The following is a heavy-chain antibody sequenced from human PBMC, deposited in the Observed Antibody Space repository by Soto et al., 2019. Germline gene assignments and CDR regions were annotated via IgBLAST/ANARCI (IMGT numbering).Heavy chain of an antibody. V-gene: IGHV3-30*04. CDR3: ARDQNYIAGYYFDY. J-gene: IGHJ4*02. D-gene: IGHD6-13*01. CDR2: ISCDGRDK. Sequence: QVQLVESGGGVVQPGRSLRLSCVASGFTFSSYAMHWVRQAPGKGLEWVAVISCDGRDKHHADSVKGRFTISRDNSKNTLYLQANSLRAEDTAVYYCARDQNYIAGYYFDYWGQGTLVTVSS. CDR1: GFTFSSYA.